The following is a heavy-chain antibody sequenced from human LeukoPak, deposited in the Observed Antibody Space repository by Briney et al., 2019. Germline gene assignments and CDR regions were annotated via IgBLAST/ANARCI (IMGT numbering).Heavy chain of an antibody. Sequence: PGRSLRLSCAASGFTFSSYGMHWVRQAPGKGLEWVSAISGSGGSTYYADSVKGRFTISRDNSKNTLYLQMNSLRAEDTAVYYCAKGQWFGQLITWGQGTLVTVSS. CDR3: AKGQWFGQLIT. D-gene: IGHD3-10*01. V-gene: IGHV3-23*01. CDR1: GFTFSSYG. CDR2: ISGSGGST. J-gene: IGHJ5*02.